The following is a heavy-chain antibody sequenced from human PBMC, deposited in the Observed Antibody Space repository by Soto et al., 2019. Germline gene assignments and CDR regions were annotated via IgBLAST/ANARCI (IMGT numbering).Heavy chain of an antibody. CDR2: IYYSGST. CDR3: ARDMRDSSGIDY. V-gene: IGHV4-59*01. CDR1: GGSFSSYY. Sequence: PSETLSLTCAVYGGSFSSYYWSSIRQPPGKGLEWIGYIYYSGSTNYNPSLKSRVTISVDTSKNQFSLKLSSVTAADTAVYYCARDMRDSSGIDYWGQGTLVTVSS. J-gene: IGHJ4*02. D-gene: IGHD6-19*01.